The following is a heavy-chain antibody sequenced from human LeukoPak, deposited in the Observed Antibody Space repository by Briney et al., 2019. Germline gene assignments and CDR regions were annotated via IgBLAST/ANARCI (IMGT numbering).Heavy chain of an antibody. CDR2: IYYSGST. Sequence: SETLSLSCTVSGGSISSYYWSWIRQPPGKGLEWIGYIYYSGSTNYNPSLKSRVTISVDTSKNQFFLKLSSVTAADTAVYYCARRSRMTTIDAFDIWGQGTMVTVSS. J-gene: IGHJ3*02. CDR1: GGSISSYY. V-gene: IGHV4-59*08. CDR3: ARRSRMTTIDAFDI. D-gene: IGHD5-24*01.